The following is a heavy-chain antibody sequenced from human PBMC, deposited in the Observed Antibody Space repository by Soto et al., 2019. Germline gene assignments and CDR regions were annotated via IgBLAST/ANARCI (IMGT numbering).Heavy chain of an antibody. Sequence: GGSLRLSCAASGFTFSSYGMHWVRQAPGKGLEWVAVIWYDGSNKYYADSVKGRFTISRDNSKNTLYLQMNSLRAEDTAVYYCARDLIYYDFWSGSPPDAFDIWRQGTMVTVS. CDR3: ARDLIYYDFWSGSPPDAFDI. CDR1: GFTFSSYG. J-gene: IGHJ3*02. V-gene: IGHV3-33*01. D-gene: IGHD3-3*01. CDR2: IWYDGSNK.